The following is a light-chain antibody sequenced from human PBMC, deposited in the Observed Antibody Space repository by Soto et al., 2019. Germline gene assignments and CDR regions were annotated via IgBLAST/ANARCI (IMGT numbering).Light chain of an antibody. CDR3: QQYNNWPLT. V-gene: IGKV3-15*01. J-gene: IGKJ1*01. Sequence: EIVMTQSPATLSVSPGERATLSCRASQSISRNLAWYQQKPGQAPRLLIYAASTRATGLPARFSGRGSGTEFTLTISSLQSEDFAVYSCQQYNNWPLTFGQGTKVEVK. CDR2: AAS. CDR1: QSISRN.